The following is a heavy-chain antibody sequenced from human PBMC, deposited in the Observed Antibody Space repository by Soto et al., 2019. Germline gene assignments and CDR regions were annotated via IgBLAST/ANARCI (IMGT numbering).Heavy chain of an antibody. CDR1: GGSISNYY. V-gene: IGHV4-59*01. CDR3: ASGGNWFDP. D-gene: IGHD3-16*01. Sequence: LSLTCNVSGGSISNYYWTWVRQSPEKGLEWIGYMYYNGNINYNPSLKSRVTISIDTSKNQFSLTLKSVTAADTAVYYCASGGNWFDPWGQGVLVTVSS. CDR2: MYYNGNI. J-gene: IGHJ5*02.